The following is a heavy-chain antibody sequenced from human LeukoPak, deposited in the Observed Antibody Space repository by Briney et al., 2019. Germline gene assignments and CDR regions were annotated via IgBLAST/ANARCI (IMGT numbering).Heavy chain of an antibody. CDR1: GFTFSSYA. V-gene: IGHV3-30*04. D-gene: IGHD3-10*01. CDR2: ISYDGSNK. Sequence: GGSLRLSCAASGFTFSSYAMHWVRQAPGKGLEWVAVISYDGSNKYYADSVKGRFTISRDNSKNTLYLQMNSLRAEDTAVYYCAREYGSPRGWSGELLDYWGQGTLVTVSS. J-gene: IGHJ4*02. CDR3: AREYGSPRGWSGELLDY.